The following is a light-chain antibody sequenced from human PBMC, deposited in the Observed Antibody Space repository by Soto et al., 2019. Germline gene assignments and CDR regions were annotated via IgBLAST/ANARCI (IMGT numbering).Light chain of an antibody. V-gene: IGLV2-14*01. J-gene: IGLJ2*01. CDR1: SSDVGGYDF. CDR2: EVS. Sequence: QSALTQPASVSGSPGQSITISCTGSSSDVGGYDFVSWYQQHPGKAPRLIIYEVSKRPSGVSNRFSGSKSGNTASLTISGLQAEDEAEYYCSSYTNYHILGLFGRGTKLTVL. CDR3: SSYTNYHILGL.